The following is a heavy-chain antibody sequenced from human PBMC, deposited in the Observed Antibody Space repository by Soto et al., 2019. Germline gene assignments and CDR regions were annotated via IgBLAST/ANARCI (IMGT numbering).Heavy chain of an antibody. V-gene: IGHV3-33*01. D-gene: IGHD3-16*02. Sequence: GGSLRLSCAASGFTFSSYGMHWVRQAPGKGLEWVAVIWYDGSNKYYADSVKGRFTISRDNSKNTLYLQMNSLRAEDTAVYYCARAGPADYVWRSYRSYFDYWGQGTLVTVSS. CDR3: ARAGPADYVWRSYRSYFDY. J-gene: IGHJ4*02. CDR2: IWYDGSNK. CDR1: GFTFSSYG.